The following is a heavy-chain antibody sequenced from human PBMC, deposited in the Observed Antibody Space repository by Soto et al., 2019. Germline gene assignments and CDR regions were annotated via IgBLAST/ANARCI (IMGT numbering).Heavy chain of an antibody. D-gene: IGHD1-1*01. CDR1: AYSFTSYW. V-gene: IGHV5-51*01. J-gene: IGHJ6*02. CDR3: AMTSETGKNYDGMDV. CDR2: IYPGDSDT. Sequence: PGESLKISCKGSAYSFTSYWIVWVRQMPGKGLEWMGIIYPGDSDTRYSPSFQGQVTISADKSISTAYLQWSSLKASDTAMYYCAMTSETGKNYDGMDVWGQGTTVPGSS.